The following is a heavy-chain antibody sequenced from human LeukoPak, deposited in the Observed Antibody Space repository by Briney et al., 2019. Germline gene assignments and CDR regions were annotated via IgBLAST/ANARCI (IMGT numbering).Heavy chain of an antibody. CDR3: AREIAAAGRDY. D-gene: IGHD6-13*01. Sequence: EAPVKVSCKASGYTFTGYYMHWVRQAPGQGLEWMGWINPNSGGTNYAQKFQGRVTMTRDTSISTAYMELSRLRSDDTAVYYCAREIAAAGRDYWGQGTLVTVSS. CDR1: GYTFTGYY. V-gene: IGHV1-2*02. CDR2: INPNSGGT. J-gene: IGHJ4*02.